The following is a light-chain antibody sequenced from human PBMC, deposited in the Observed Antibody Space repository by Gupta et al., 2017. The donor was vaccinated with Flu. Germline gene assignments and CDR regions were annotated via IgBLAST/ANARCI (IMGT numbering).Light chain of an antibody. CDR3: QHYSSSSTMYT. Sequence: DIVLTQSPGTLSLSPGDRATLSCRASQSVTSSYLAWYQQKPGQAPRLLIYGASSRANGISDRVSGSWSGTDFTLNISRLEPEDFAVYYCQHYSSSSTMYTFGQGTKLEIK. V-gene: IGKV3-20*01. CDR1: QSVTSSY. J-gene: IGKJ2*01. CDR2: GAS.